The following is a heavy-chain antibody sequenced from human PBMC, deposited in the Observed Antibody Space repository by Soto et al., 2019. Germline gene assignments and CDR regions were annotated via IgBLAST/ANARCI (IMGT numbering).Heavy chain of an antibody. Sequence: SETLSLTCTVSGGSISSSSYYWGWIRQPPGKGLEWIGSIYYSGSTYYNPSLKSRVTISVDTSKNQFSLKLSSVTAADTAVYYCARQLFIAAAGTFYNRLAPWGQGTLVTVSS. CDR1: GGSISSSSYY. V-gene: IGHV4-39*01. CDR2: IYYSGST. CDR3: ARQLFIAAAGTFYNRLAP. D-gene: IGHD6-13*01. J-gene: IGHJ5*02.